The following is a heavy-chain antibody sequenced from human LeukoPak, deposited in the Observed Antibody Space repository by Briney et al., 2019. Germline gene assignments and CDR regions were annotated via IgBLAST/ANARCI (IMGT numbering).Heavy chain of an antibody. CDR1: GFTVSSNY. J-gene: IGHJ4*02. CDR2: IYSGGST. Sequence: PGGSLRLSCAASGFTVSSNYMSWVRQAPGKGLEWVSVIYSGGSTYYADSVKGRFTISRDNSKNTLYLQMNSLRAEDTAVYYCARGESGYDYGPFDYWGQGTLVTVSS. V-gene: IGHV3-66*01. CDR3: ARGESGYDYGPFDY. D-gene: IGHD5-12*01.